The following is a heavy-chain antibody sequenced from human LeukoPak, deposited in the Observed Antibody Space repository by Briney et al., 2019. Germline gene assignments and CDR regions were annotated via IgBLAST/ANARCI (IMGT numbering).Heavy chain of an antibody. V-gene: IGHV3-48*02. D-gene: IGHD4-17*01. J-gene: IGHJ3*02. CDR2: ISSSSGTI. CDR1: GFTFSRYS. Sequence: PGGSLRLSCAASGFTFSRYSMNWVRQAPGQGLEWVSYISSSSGTIYYGDSVKGRFTISRDNAKNSLYLQMNSLRDEDTAVYYCARYGDYPGAFDIWGQGTMVTVSS. CDR3: ARYGDYPGAFDI.